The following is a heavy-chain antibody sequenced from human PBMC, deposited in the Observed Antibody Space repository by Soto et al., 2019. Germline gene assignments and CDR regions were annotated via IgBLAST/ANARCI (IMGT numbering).Heavy chain of an antibody. D-gene: IGHD1-26*01. Sequence: SGPTLVNPTQTLTLTCTFSGFSLSTSGVGVGWIRQPPGKALEWLALIYWDDDKRYSSSLKSRLTITKDTSKNQVVVTMTNMEPVDPSIYYYAHTLVGATILYSWGQGTLVTVSS. J-gene: IGHJ4*02. CDR3: AHTLVGATILYS. CDR2: IYWDDDK. CDR1: GFSLSTSGVG. V-gene: IGHV2-5*02.